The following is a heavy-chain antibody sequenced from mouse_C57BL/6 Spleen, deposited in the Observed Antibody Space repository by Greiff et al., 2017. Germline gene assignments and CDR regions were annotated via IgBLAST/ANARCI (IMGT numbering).Heavy chain of an antibody. J-gene: IGHJ2*01. V-gene: IGHV1-82*01. CDR2: IFPGDGDT. CDR1: GYAFSSSW. D-gene: IGHD2-3*01. Sequence: VKLVESGPELVKPGASVKFSCKASGYAFSSSWMNWVKQRPGKGLEWIGRIFPGDGDTNYNGKFKGKATLTADKSSSTAYMPLSSLTSEDAAVYFCAGKGDGYPYWGQGTTLTVSS. CDR3: AGKGDGYPY.